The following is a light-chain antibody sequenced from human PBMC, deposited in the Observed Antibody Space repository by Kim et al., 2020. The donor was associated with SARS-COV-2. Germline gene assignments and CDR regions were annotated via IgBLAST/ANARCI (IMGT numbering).Light chain of an antibody. CDR2: GKN. CDR1: SLRSYY. V-gene: IGLV3-19*01. J-gene: IGLJ3*02. CDR3: NSRDSSGNVV. Sequence: ALGQTVRITCQGDSLRSYYASWDQQKPGQAPILVIYGKNNRPSGIPDRFSGSSSGNTASLTITGAQAGDEADYYCNSRDSSGNVVFGGGTQVTVL.